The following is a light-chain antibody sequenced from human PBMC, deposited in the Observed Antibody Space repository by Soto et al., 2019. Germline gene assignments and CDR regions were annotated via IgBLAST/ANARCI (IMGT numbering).Light chain of an antibody. CDR1: QSVSSD. Sequence: EIVMTQSPATLSVSPGERATLSCRASQSVSSDLAWYQQKPGQAPRLLMYGASTRATDVPARFSGSGSGTEFTLTISSLQSEDFAVYYCKQYNNWPPWTFGQGTKVEIK. CDR2: GAS. J-gene: IGKJ1*01. V-gene: IGKV3-15*01. CDR3: KQYNNWPPWT.